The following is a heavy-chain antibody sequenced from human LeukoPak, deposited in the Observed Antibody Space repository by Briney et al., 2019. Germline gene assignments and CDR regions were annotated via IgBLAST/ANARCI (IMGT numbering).Heavy chain of an antibody. D-gene: IGHD6-19*01. CDR2: ISGSGGST. V-gene: IGHV3-23*01. Sequence: PGGSLRLSCAASGFTFSSYAMSWVRQAPGKGLEWVSAISGSGGSTYYADSVKGRFTISRDNSKNTLYLQMNSLRAEDTAVYHCAKDPSVAVAGTLDYWGQGTLVTVSS. CDR1: GFTFSSYA. J-gene: IGHJ4*02. CDR3: AKDPSVAVAGTLDY.